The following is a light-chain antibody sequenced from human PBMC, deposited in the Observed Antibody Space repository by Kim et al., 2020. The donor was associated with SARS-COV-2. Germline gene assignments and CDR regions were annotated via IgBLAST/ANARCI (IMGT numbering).Light chain of an antibody. Sequence: EIVMTQSPATLSVSPGERAILSCRASQTVYSNLAWYQQKPGQGPTLLINGASTRATGIPARFSASGSGTEFTLTISSLQSEDFAVYYCHQYNNWPLTFGGGTKVDIK. J-gene: IGKJ4*01. CDR2: GAS. CDR3: HQYNNWPLT. V-gene: IGKV3-15*01. CDR1: QTVYSN.